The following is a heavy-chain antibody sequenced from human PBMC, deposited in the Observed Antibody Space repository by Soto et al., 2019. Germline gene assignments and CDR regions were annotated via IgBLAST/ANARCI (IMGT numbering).Heavy chain of an antibody. J-gene: IGHJ4*02. CDR3: ANFLVGRGGSGGWPWFFAF. V-gene: IGHV3-23*01. CDR1: GFTFSNYA. Sequence: PGGSLRLSCAASGFTFSNYAMSWVRQAPGQGLEWVSAISGSGSTTYSADSVRGRFTISRDNSKNTLYLQMNSLRAEDTAVYYCANFLVGRGGSGGWPWFFAFWGGGSLVIASS. CDR2: ISGSGSTT. D-gene: IGHD6-25*01.